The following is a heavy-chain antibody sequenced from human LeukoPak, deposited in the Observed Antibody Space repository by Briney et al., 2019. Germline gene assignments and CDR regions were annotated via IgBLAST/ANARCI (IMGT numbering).Heavy chain of an antibody. Sequence: GGSLRLSCAASGFTFSSYSMNWVRQAPGKGLEWVSSISSSSSYIYYADSVKGRFTISRDNAKNSLYLQMNSLRAEDTAVYYCARDSPGIAAAGTGYWGQGTLVTVSS. V-gene: IGHV3-21*01. J-gene: IGHJ4*02. CDR3: ARDSPGIAAAGTGY. D-gene: IGHD6-13*01. CDR1: GFTFSSYS. CDR2: ISSSSSYI.